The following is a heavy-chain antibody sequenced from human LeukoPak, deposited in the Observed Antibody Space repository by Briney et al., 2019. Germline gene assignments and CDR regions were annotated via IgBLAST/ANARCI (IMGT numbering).Heavy chain of an antibody. Sequence: GSLRLSCAASGFTFSSYWMNWVRQAPGKGLEWVANINQDGSEKYYVDTVKGRFTISRDNSKNTLYLQMNSLRAEDTAVYYCAKRTVAGDFDYWGQGTLVTVSS. J-gene: IGHJ4*02. CDR2: INQDGSEK. CDR1: GFTFSSYW. CDR3: AKRTVAGDFDY. V-gene: IGHV3-7*03. D-gene: IGHD6-19*01.